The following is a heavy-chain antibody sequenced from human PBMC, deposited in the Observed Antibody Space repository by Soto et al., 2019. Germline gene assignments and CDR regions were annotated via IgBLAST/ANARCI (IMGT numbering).Heavy chain of an antibody. D-gene: IGHD3-10*01. CDR3: AASYGSGYRAFDY. CDR2: INPIVSMS. Sequence: SVKGSCKGSCGTCSVYTINWGRQAPGLGLEWVGRINPIVSMSNYAQKFHGRVTMTADKSTSTAYMELRSLRSDDTAMYFCAASYGSGYRAFDYWG. CDR1: CGTCSVYT. V-gene: IGHV1-69*02. J-gene: IGHJ4*01.